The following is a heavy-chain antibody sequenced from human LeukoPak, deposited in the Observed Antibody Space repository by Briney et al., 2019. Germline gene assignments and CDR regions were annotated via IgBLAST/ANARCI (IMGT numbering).Heavy chain of an antibody. D-gene: IGHD5-18*01. CDR3: ARDLRVTYSYEDDY. J-gene: IGHJ4*02. CDR1: GFTFSSYS. V-gene: IGHV3-21*01. CDR2: ISSSSSYI. Sequence: GGPLRLSCAASGFTFSSYSMNWVRQAPGKGLEWVSSISSSSSYIYYADSVKGRFTISRDNAKNSLYLQMNSLRAEDTAVYYCARDLRVTYSYEDDYWGQGTLVTVSS.